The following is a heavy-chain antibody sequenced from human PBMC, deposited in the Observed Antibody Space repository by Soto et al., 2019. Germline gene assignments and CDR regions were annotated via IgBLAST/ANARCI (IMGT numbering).Heavy chain of an antibody. CDR3: AGDQSYGGYFYYAMDV. J-gene: IGHJ6*02. CDR2: INTDGSRT. D-gene: IGHD3-10*01. V-gene: IGHV3-74*01. Sequence: GKSLRLSCAASECSFGTYWMHWVRQAPGKGLVWVSRINTDGSRTSYADSVKGRFTTSRDNAKNTLYLQMNSLRAEDTAVYYCAGDQSYGGYFYYAMDVWGQGTTVTVSS. CDR1: ECSFGTYW.